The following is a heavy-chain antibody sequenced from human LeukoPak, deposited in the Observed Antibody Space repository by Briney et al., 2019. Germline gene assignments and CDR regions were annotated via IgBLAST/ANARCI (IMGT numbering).Heavy chain of an antibody. CDR1: GFTFSSYA. V-gene: IGHV3-23*01. J-gene: IGHJ3*02. CDR3: ANSWGFRILWFGESDAFDI. Sequence: GGSLRLSFAASGFTFSSYAMSWVRQAPGKGLEWVSAISGSGGSTYYADSVKGRFTISRDNSKNTLYLQMNSLRAEDTAVYYCANSWGFRILWFGESDAFDIWGQGTMVTVSS. D-gene: IGHD3-10*01. CDR2: ISGSGGST.